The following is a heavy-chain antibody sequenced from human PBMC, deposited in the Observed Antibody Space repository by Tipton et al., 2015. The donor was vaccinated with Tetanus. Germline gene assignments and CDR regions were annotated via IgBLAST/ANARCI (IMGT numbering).Heavy chain of an antibody. D-gene: IGHD3-10*01. CDR3: ARGRADFGSGTYQNYFDY. J-gene: IGHJ4*02. Sequence: TLSLTCTVSGGSISSSSYYWGWIRQPPGRGPEWIGSIYNSVSTHYNPSLKSRVTLSVGTSKTHFFLNLSSVTAADTAVYFCARGRADFGSGTYQNYFDYWGQGTLVTVSS. CDR2: IYNSVST. V-gene: IGHV4-39*02. CDR1: GGSISSSSYY.